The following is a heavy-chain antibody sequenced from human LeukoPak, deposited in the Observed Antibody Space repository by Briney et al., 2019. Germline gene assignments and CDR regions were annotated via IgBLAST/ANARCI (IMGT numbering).Heavy chain of an antibody. Sequence: PGGSLRLSCAASGFTFSSYAMSWVRQAPGKGLEWVSAISGSGGSTYYEDSVKGRFTISRDNSKNTLYLQMNSLRAEDTAVYYCAKDSTKGYYDSSGYYSFDYWGQGTLVTVSS. CDR3: AKDSTKGYYDSSGYYSFDY. D-gene: IGHD3-22*01. J-gene: IGHJ4*02. V-gene: IGHV3-23*01. CDR1: GFTFSSYA. CDR2: ISGSGGST.